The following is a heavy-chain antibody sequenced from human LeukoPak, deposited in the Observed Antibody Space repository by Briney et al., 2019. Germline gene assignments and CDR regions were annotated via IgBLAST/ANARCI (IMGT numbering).Heavy chain of an antibody. CDR2: INHSGST. CDR1: GGSFSGYY. CDR3: ARDPGYSCGYLRYWYFDL. V-gene: IGHV4-34*01. D-gene: IGHD5-18*01. J-gene: IGHJ2*01. Sequence: SETLSLTCAVYGGSFSGYYWSWIRQPPGKGLEWIGEINHSGSTNYNPSLKSRVTISVDTSKNQFSLKLSSVTAADTAVYYCARDPGYSCGYLRYWYFDLWGRGTLVTVSS.